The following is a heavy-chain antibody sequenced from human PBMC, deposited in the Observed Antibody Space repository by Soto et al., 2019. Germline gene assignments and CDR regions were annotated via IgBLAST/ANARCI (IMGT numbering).Heavy chain of an antibody. D-gene: IGHD3-3*01. Sequence: GGSLRLSCVASGFTFSHYWMSWVRQAPGKGPEWVANIHQDGSEEYYVDSVKGRFTISRDNAKNSLYLQMNSLRAEDTALYYCAKDVSGYLPTDAFDIWGQGTLVTVSS. CDR2: IHQDGSEE. CDR1: GFTFSHYW. V-gene: IGHV3-7*03. CDR3: AKDVSGYLPTDAFDI. J-gene: IGHJ3*02.